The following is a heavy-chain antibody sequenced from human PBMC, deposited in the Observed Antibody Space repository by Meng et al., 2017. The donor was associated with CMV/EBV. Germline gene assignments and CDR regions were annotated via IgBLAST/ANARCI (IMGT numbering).Heavy chain of an antibody. CDR3: ARVFAPNYDFWSGQRFDP. J-gene: IGHJ5*02. CDR2: IIPIFGTA. Sequence: AFSSSGISWVRQAPGQGLEWMGGIIPIFGTANYAQKFQGRVTITADESTSTAYMELSSLRSEDTAVYYCARVFAPNYDFWSGQRFDPWGQGTLVTVSS. V-gene: IGHV1-69*01. D-gene: IGHD3-3*01. CDR1: AFSSSG.